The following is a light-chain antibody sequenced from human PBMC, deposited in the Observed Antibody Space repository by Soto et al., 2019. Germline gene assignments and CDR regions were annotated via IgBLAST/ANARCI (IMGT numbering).Light chain of an antibody. CDR3: AAWDDSLDGLV. V-gene: IGLV1-47*02. Sequence: QLVLTQPPSASGTPGQRVTISCSGSSSNIGSNFVYWYQQLPGTAPKLLIYTNDQRPSGVPDRFSGSKSGTSASLAISGLRSDDEADYYCAAWDDSLDGLVFGGGTKLTVL. CDR1: SSNIGSNF. J-gene: IGLJ2*01. CDR2: TND.